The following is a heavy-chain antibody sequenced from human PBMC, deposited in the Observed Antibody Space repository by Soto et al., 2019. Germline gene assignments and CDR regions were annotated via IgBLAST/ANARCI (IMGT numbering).Heavy chain of an antibody. CDR1: GLTFSSYA. D-gene: IGHD6-19*01. J-gene: IGHJ4*02. CDR3: ARDPQWLDIDY. Sequence: QVQLVESGGGVVQPGRSLRLSCAASGLTFSSYAMHWVRQAPGKGLEWVAVISYDGSNKYYADSVKGRFTISRDNSKNTLYLQMNSLRAEDTAVYYCARDPQWLDIDYWGQGTLVTVSS. CDR2: ISYDGSNK. V-gene: IGHV3-30-3*01.